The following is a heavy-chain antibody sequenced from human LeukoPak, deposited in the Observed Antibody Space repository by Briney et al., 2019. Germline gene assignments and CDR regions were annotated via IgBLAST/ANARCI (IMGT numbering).Heavy chain of an antibody. CDR3: ARVGSSGSILYFDY. V-gene: IGHV3-11*01. J-gene: IGHJ4*02. CDR2: ISSSGSTI. Sequence: GGSLRLSCAASGFTFSDYYMSWIGQAPGKGLEWVSYISSSGSTIYYADSVKGRFTISRDNAKNSLYLQMNSLRAEDTAVYYCARVGSSGSILYFDYWGQGTLVTVSS. D-gene: IGHD6-19*01. CDR1: GFTFSDYY.